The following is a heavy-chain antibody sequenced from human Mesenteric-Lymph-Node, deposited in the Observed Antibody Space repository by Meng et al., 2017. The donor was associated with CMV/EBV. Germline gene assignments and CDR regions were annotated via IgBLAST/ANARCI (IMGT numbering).Heavy chain of an antibody. Sequence: SETLSLTCTVSGFSISSGYYWSWIRQPPGKGLEWIGEIIQSGSTNYNPSLESRVSISIDTSKNQFSLKVSSVTAADTSVYYCARALKDRQQMVLQYYFDYWGQGTLVTVSS. CDR2: IIQSGST. CDR1: GFSISSGYY. V-gene: IGHV4-34*12. CDR3: ARALKDRQQMVLQYYFDY. J-gene: IGHJ4*02. D-gene: IGHD6-13*01.